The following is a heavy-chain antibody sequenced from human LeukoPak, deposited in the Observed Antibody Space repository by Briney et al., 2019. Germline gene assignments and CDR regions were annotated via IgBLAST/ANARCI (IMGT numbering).Heavy chain of an antibody. CDR1: GFTFSSYE. V-gene: IGHV3-48*03. CDR2: ISGSGSTI. CDR3: ARGGGRAVAGAADC. D-gene: IGHD6-19*01. J-gene: IGHJ4*02. Sequence: GGSLRLSCAASGFTFSSYEMNWVRQAPGKGLEWVSYISGSGSTIYYADSVKGRFTISRDNAKNSLYLQMNSLRAEDTAVYYCARGGGRAVAGAADCWGQGTLVTVSS.